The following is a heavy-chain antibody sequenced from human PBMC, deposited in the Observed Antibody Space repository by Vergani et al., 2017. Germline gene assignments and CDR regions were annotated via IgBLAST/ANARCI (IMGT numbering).Heavy chain of an antibody. Sequence: QLQLQESGPGLVKPSETLSLTCTVSGGSISSSSYYWGWIRQPPGKGLEWIGSIYYSGSTYYNPSLKSRVTISVDTSKNQFSLKLSSVTAADTAVYYCVRGPTVTTRGYYYMDVWGKGTTVTVSS. J-gene: IGHJ6*03. CDR2: IYYSGST. V-gene: IGHV4-39*01. D-gene: IGHD4-17*01. CDR1: GGSISSSSYY. CDR3: VRGPTVTTRGYYYMDV.